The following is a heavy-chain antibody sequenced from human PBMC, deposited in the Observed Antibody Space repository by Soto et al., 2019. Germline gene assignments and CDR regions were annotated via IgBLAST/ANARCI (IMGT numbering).Heavy chain of an antibody. V-gene: IGHV5-51*01. CDR2: IYPGGSET. J-gene: IGHJ6*02. Sequence: PGESLKISCKGSGFSFNSHWIGWVRQMAGKGLEWMGIIYPGGSETRYSPSFQGQVTFSADKTISTAYLHWSSLKASDTAMYYHARHSGSWARKSLDVWGQGTTVTVSS. CDR3: ARHSGSWARKSLDV. D-gene: IGHD6-13*01. CDR1: GFSFNSHW.